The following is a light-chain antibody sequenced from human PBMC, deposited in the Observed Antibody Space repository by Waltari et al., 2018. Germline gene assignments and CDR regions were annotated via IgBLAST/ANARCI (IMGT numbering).Light chain of an antibody. CDR3: QQYYSTPWT. CDR1: QGISTS. J-gene: IGKJ1*01. CDR2: AAS. Sequence: DIQMTQSPSSLSASVGARVTIPCRASQGISTSLAWYQQKPGKAPKLLLYAASRLESGVQSRFSGSGSGTDYTLTISSLQPEDFATYYCQQYYSTPWTFGQGTKVEIK. V-gene: IGKV1-NL1*01.